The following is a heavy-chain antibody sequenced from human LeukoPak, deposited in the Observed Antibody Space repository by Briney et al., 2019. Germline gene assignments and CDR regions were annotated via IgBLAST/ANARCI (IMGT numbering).Heavy chain of an antibody. CDR1: DGSIGTYY. CDR3: ARGRLGRQHASFFDS. CDR2: IYYSGST. J-gene: IGHJ4*01. V-gene: IGHV4-59*08. Sequence: SETLSLTCSVSDGSIGTYYWGWIRQPPGKRLEWIGYIYYSGSTTYNPSLKSRVTVSVDTSKNQFSLKLASMTAADTAVYYCARGRLGRQHASFFDSWGHGTPVTVSS. D-gene: IGHD2-2*01.